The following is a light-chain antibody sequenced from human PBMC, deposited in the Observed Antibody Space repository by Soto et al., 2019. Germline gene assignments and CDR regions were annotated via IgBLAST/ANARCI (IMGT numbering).Light chain of an antibody. Sequence: DIQMTQSPSTLSASVGDRVTITCGASQSISSWLAWYQQKPGKAPKLLIYKASSLESGVPSRFSGSGSGTELILTISSLQPDDFATYYCQQYDSYSWTFGQGTKVDIK. CDR1: QSISSW. J-gene: IGKJ1*01. CDR2: KAS. V-gene: IGKV1-5*03. CDR3: QQYDSYSWT.